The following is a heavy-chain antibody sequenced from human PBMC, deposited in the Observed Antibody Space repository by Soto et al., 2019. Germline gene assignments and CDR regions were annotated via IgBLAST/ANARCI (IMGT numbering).Heavy chain of an antibody. CDR1: GFTLSPYS. Sequence: QVQLVESGGGVVQPGKSLRLSCVYSGFTLSPYSLHWVRQPPGKGLEWVAVISRDGGSEYYADSVRGRFTSSRDHSKSTLYLEMNSLRTEDTAVYFCARDGGFGELSPRTNYYYGMDVWGRGTTVTVSS. J-gene: IGHJ6*02. V-gene: IGHV3-30*04. CDR3: ARDGGFGELSPRTNYYYGMDV. CDR2: ISRDGGSE. D-gene: IGHD3-10*01.